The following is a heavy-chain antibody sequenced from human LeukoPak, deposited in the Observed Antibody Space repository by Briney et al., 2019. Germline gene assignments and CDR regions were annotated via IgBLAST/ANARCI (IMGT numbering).Heavy chain of an antibody. Sequence: PGGSLRLSCAASGFPFSSYEMNWVRQAPGKGLEWVSYISSSGSTIYYADSVKGRFTISRDNAKNSLYLQMNSLRAEDTAVYYCARGGSDPVSGRYYGGGAFDIWGQGTMVTVSS. CDR1: GFPFSSYE. J-gene: IGHJ3*02. V-gene: IGHV3-48*03. D-gene: IGHD1-26*01. CDR3: ARGGSDPVSGRYYGGGAFDI. CDR2: ISSSGSTI.